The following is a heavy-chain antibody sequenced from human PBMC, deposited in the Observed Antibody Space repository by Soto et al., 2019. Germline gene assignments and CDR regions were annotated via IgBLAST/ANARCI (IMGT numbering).Heavy chain of an antibody. J-gene: IGHJ4*02. V-gene: IGHV1-3*01. CDR2: INAGNGDT. Sequence: ASVKVSCKASGYSFSTFAIHWVRQAPGQRLEWMGWINAGNGDTKYSEKFQGRVTITGRTSASTAYMELRSLRSDDTAVYYCARKEYYAAGAYHFDHWGQGTLVTVSS. D-gene: IGHD3-16*01. CDR3: ARKEYYAAGAYHFDH. CDR1: GYSFSTFA.